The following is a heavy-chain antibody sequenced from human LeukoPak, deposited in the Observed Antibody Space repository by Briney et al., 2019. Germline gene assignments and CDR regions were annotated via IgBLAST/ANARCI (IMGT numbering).Heavy chain of an antibody. J-gene: IGHJ3*02. CDR2: INPNSGGT. Sequence: ASVKVSCKASGYTFTGYYMHWVRQAPGQGLEWMGWINPNSGGTNYAQKFQGRVTMTRDTSISTAYMELSRLRSDDTAVYYCARDPIVVVPAAKGNAFDIWGQGTMVTVSS. V-gene: IGHV1-2*02. D-gene: IGHD2-2*01. CDR1: GYTFTGYY. CDR3: ARDPIVVVPAAKGNAFDI.